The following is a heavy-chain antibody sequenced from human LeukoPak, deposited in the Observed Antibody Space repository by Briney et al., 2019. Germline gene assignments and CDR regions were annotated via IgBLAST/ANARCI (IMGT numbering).Heavy chain of an antibody. D-gene: IGHD2-2*01. J-gene: IGHJ6*03. CDR1: GGSISSYY. CDR2: IYTSGST. CDR3: ARGIYCSSTSCDYYYYYMDV. Sequence: PSVTLSLTCTVSGGSISSYYWSWIRQPPGKGLEWIGHIYTSGSTNYNHSLKSRVTMSVDTSKNQSSLKLSSVTAADTAVYYCARGIYCSSTSCDYYYYYMDVWGKGTTVTVSS. V-gene: IGHV4-4*07.